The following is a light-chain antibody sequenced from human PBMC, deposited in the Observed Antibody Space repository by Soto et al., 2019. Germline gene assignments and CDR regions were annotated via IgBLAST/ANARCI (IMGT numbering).Light chain of an antibody. J-gene: IGKJ2*01. CDR3: QHFYTDPHT. Sequence: DIQMTQSPSSLSASVGDRVTISCRASDTSATYLNWHKQKPGRVPEVLIYGASRLQRGVPSRFTGGGYGITFTLTINNLPPAEFATDYCQHFYTDPHTVGQGT. CDR2: GAS. V-gene: IGKV1-39*01. CDR1: DTSATY.